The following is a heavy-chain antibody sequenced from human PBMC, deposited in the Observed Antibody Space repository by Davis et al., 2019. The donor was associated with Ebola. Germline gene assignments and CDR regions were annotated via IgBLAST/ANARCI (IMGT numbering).Heavy chain of an antibody. CDR2: INPSGGST. CDR3: ARCRWGGSCYSANWFDP. CDR1: GYTFTSYA. J-gene: IGHJ5*02. Sequence: ASVKVSCKASGYTFTSYAMHWVRQAPGQGLEWMGIINPSGGSTSYAQKFQGRVTMTRDTSTSTVYMELSSLRSEDTAVYYCARCRWGGSCYSANWFDPWGQGTLVTVSS. V-gene: IGHV1-46*01. D-gene: IGHD2-15*01.